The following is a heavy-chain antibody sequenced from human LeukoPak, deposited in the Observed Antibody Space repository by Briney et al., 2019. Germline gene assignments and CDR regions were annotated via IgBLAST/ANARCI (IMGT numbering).Heavy chain of an antibody. J-gene: IGHJ4*02. D-gene: IGHD3-22*01. Sequence: SQTLSLTCTVSGGSISSGSYYWSWIRQPAGKGLEWIGRIYTSGSTNYNPSLKSRVTISVDTSKNQCSLKLSSVTAADTAVYYCASDASDYYDSSGYSHFDYWGQRTLVTVSS. CDR1: GGSISSGSYY. CDR2: IYTSGST. CDR3: ASDASDYYDSSGYSHFDY. V-gene: IGHV4-61*02.